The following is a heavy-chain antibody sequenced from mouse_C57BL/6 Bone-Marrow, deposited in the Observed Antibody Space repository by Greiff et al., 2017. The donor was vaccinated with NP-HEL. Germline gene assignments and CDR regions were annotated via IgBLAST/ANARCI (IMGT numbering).Heavy chain of an antibody. CDR3: TTEGYYDYGTGYYYAMDY. CDR2: IDPENGDT. J-gene: IGHJ4*01. V-gene: IGHV14-4*01. CDR1: GFNIKDDY. Sequence: VQLQQSGAELVRPGASVKLSCTASGFNIKDDYMHWVKQRPEQGLEWIGWIDPENGDTEYASKFQGKATITADPSSNTAYLQLSSLTSEDTAVYYCTTEGYYDYGTGYYYAMDYWGQGTSVTVSS. D-gene: IGHD2-4*01.